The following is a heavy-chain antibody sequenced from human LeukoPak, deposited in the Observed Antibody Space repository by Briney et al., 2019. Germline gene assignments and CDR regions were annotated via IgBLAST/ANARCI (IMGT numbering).Heavy chain of an antibody. CDR3: ARGYDILTGYLDY. D-gene: IGHD3-9*01. CDR2: IYYSGST. V-gene: IGHV4-59*01. Sequence: PSETLSLTRTVSVGSISSYYWSWIRQPPRKGLEWIGYIYYSGSTNYNPSLKSRVTISVDTSKNQFSLKLSSVTAADTAVYYCARGYDILTGYLDYWGQGTLVTVSS. CDR1: VGSISSYY. J-gene: IGHJ4*02.